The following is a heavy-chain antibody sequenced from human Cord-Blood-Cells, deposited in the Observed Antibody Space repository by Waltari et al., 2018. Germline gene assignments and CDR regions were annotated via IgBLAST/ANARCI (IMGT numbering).Heavy chain of an antibody. J-gene: IGHJ2*01. CDR2: IWYDGSNK. Sequence: QVQLVESGGGVVQPGRSLRLSCAAPGFTFSSYGMHGVRQAPGKVLDWVAVIWYDGSNKYYADSVKGRFTISRDNSKNTLYLQMNSLRAEDTAVYYCARDSKGYFDLWGRGTLVTVSS. CDR1: GFTFSSYG. CDR3: ARDSKGYFDL. V-gene: IGHV3-33*01.